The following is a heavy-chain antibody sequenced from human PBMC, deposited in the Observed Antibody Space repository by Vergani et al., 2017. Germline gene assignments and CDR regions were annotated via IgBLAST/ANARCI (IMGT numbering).Heavy chain of an antibody. Sequence: QMQLVQSGPEVKKPGTSVKVSCKASGFTFTSSAMQWVRQARGQRLEWIGWIVVGSGNTNYAQKFQGRVTMTRDTSTSTVYMELSSLRSEDTAVYYCARAALFVGGETPFDYWGQGTLVTVSS. CDR3: ARAALFVGGETPFDY. J-gene: IGHJ4*02. CDR1: GFTFTSSA. D-gene: IGHD1-26*01. V-gene: IGHV1-58*02. CDR2: IVVGSGNT.